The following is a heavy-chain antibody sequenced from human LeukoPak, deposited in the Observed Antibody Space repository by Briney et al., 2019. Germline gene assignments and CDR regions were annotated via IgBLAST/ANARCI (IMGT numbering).Heavy chain of an antibody. Sequence: GGSLRLSCAASGFTFSTYSMNWVRQAPGKGLEWVSSITSPVGRMYYADSLKGRTTISRDNARSTLYLQMNSLRAEDTAVYYCATDGRSSGWYGFDYWGQGILVTVSS. CDR3: ATDGRSSGWYGFDY. J-gene: IGHJ4*02. CDR2: ITSPVGRM. CDR1: GFTFSTYS. V-gene: IGHV3-21*01. D-gene: IGHD6-19*01.